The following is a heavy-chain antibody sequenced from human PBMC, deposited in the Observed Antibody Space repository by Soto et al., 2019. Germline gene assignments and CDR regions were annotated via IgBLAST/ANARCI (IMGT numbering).Heavy chain of an antibody. CDR1: GVSISSGDYY. CDR2: ISYRGST. V-gene: IGHV4-31*03. J-gene: IGHJ4*02. CDR3: ARERGWELGY. D-gene: IGHD1-26*01. Sequence: VQLQESGPGLVKPSQTLSLTCTVSGVSISSGDYYWSWIRQHPGKGLEWIGYISYRGSTYSNPSLKSRVTFSVDTSKNQFSLMLSSVTAADTAVYYCARERGWELGYWGQGTLVTVSS.